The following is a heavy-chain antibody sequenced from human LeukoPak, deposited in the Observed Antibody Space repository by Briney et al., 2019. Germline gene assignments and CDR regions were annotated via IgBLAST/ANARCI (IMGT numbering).Heavy chain of an antibody. CDR1: GYSISSGYY. Sequence: SETLSLTCTVSGYSISSGYYWGWIRQPPGKGLEWIGYIYYSGSTNYNPSLKSRVTISVDTSKNQFSLKLSSVTAADTAVYYCARASSDDAFDIWGQGTMVTVSS. D-gene: IGHD6-25*01. J-gene: IGHJ3*02. CDR2: IYYSGST. CDR3: ARASSDDAFDI. V-gene: IGHV4-61*01.